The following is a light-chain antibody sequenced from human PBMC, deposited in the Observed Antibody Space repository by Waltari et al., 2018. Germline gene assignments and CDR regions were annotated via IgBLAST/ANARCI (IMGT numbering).Light chain of an antibody. CDR2: AAS. Sequence: DIQMTQSPSSLSASVGDTVTITCRASQGISSYLNWFQQKPGKAPKLLIYAASSLESRVPSRFSGSGSGTEFTLTISSLQPEDFAAYYCLQHNSYPFTFGPGTKLDIK. CDR3: LQHNSYPFT. CDR1: QGISSY. V-gene: IGKV1-17*01. J-gene: IGKJ3*01.